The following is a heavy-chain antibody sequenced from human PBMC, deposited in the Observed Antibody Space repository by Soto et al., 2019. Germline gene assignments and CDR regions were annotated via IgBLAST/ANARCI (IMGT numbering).Heavy chain of an antibody. CDR1: GYTFTGYA. V-gene: IGHV1-3*01. Sequence: ASVKVSCKAYGYTFTGYAMHWVRQAPGQRLEWMGWINAGNGDTKYSEKFQGRVTITRDTSASTAYMELSSLRSEDTAVYYCARGSAAGPYYFDAWGQGTLVTVSS. J-gene: IGHJ4*02. CDR2: INAGNGDT. CDR3: ARGSAAGPYYFDA. D-gene: IGHD6-13*01.